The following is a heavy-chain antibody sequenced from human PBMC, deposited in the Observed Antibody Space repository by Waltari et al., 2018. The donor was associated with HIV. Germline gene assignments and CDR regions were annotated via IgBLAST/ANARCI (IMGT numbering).Heavy chain of an antibody. CDR3: AKVTPSYDNSGYNVEYFHH. CDR2: IRYDGSNK. J-gene: IGHJ1*01. V-gene: IGHV3-30*02. CDR1: GFTFRSYG. D-gene: IGHD3-22*01. Sequence: QVQLVESGGGIVQPGGSLSLSCAASGFTFRSYGMHWVRQAPGTGLEWVAFIRYDGSNKYYADSVKGRFTISRDNSKNTLYLQMDSLRAEDTAVYYCAKVTPSYDNSGYNVEYFHHWGQGTLVTVSS.